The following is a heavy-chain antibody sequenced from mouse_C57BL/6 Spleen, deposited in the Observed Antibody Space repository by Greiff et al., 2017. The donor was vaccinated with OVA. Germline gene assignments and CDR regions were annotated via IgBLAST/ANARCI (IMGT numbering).Heavy chain of an antibody. CDR2: ISSGGSYT. Sequence: EVKLMESGGDLVKPGGSLKLSCAASGFTFSSYGMSWVRQTPDKRLEWVATISSGGSYTYYPDSVKGRFTISRDNAKNTLYLQMSSLKSEDTAMYYCARGEITTGYYAMDYWGQGTSVTVSS. D-gene: IGHD2-4*01. CDR1: GFTFSSYG. CDR3: ARGEITTGYYAMDY. J-gene: IGHJ4*01. V-gene: IGHV5-6*01.